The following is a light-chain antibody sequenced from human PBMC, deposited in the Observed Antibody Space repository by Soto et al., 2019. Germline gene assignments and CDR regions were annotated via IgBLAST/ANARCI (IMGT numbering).Light chain of an antibody. CDR1: SSNIGSNY. CDR2: RAD. CDR3: AAWDDTLSGLV. J-gene: IGLJ2*01. V-gene: IGLV1-47*01. Sequence: QAVVTQPPSASGTPGQTVTISCSGRSSNIGSNYVYWYQQLPGTAPRLLMYRADQRPSGVPDRFSGSKSGTSASLAISGRRSEEADYYCAAWDDTLSGLVFGGGTKLTVL.